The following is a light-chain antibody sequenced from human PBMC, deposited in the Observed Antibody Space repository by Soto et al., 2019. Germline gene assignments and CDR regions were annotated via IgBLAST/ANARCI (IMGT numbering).Light chain of an antibody. CDR1: SSVVGTYNL. J-gene: IGLJ1*01. V-gene: IGLV2-23*02. CDR3: CSYAGSRSSI. Sequence: QSVLTQPASVSGSPGQSITISCSGTSSVVGTYNLVSWYQQYPGKAPRLMIYEVTKRPSGVSNRFSGSKSGNTASLTISGLQPEDEADYYCCSYAGSRSSIFGTGTKSPS. CDR2: EVT.